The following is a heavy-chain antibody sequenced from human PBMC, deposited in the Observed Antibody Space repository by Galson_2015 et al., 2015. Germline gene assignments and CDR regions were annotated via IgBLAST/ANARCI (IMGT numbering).Heavy chain of an antibody. J-gene: IGHJ4*02. CDR2: GSGGST. D-gene: IGHD4-11*01. V-gene: IGHV3-23*01. CDR3: AKGIGATVTTIDY. Sequence: GSGGSTYYADSVKGRFTISRDSSKNTLYLQMNSLRAEDTAVYYCAKGIGATVTTIDYWGQGTLVTVYS.